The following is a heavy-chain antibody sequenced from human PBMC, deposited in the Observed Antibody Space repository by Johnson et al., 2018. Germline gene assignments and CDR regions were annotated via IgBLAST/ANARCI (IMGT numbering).Heavy chain of an antibody. V-gene: IGHV3-53*01. CDR3: AREDRSTIGSVYGLDV. J-gene: IGHJ6*02. CDR2: VYSSDNT. Sequence: VQLVQSGGGLIQPGESLRLSCVVSGLSVSTNFLSWVRQAPGKGLEWVSVVYSSDNTYYADSVRGRFTIAREKPKNTRYLQMNSLRVEETAVYYCAREDRSTIGSVYGLDVWGQGTTVTVSS. CDR1: GLSVSTNF. D-gene: IGHD5-24*01.